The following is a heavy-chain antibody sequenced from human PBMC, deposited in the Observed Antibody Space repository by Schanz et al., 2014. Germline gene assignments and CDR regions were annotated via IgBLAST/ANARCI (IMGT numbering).Heavy chain of an antibody. V-gene: IGHV3-NL1*01. CDR3: ATEGPRGTRHPINYYDAMDN. CDR2: IYSGGST. Sequence: QVQLVESGGGVVQPGRSLRLSCAASGFTFSKYGVHWVRQAPGKGLEWVAVIYSGGSTFYTDSVKGRFTISRDNSKNTLFLQMSSLRAEDTAVYYCATEGPRGTRHPINYYDAMDNWGQGTKDTV. CDR1: GFTFSKYG. J-gene: IGHJ6*02. D-gene: IGHD6-6*01.